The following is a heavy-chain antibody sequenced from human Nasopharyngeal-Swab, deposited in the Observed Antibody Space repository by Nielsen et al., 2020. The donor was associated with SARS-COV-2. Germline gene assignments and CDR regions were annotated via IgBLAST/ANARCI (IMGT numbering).Heavy chain of an antibody. J-gene: IGHJ3*01. CDR1: GASFRSSDW. Sequence: SETLSLTCAVSGASFRSSDWWAWVRQSPAAGLQWIGEINRGGSTNYTPSLKSRVSISIDKSNNQFSLQLTSVTAADTAVYYWARAPLNLFGVGTLIRGFDVWGQGAPVNVSS. D-gene: IGHD3-3*01. V-gene: IGHV4-4*02. CDR3: ARAPLNLFGVGTLIRGFDV. CDR2: INRGGST.